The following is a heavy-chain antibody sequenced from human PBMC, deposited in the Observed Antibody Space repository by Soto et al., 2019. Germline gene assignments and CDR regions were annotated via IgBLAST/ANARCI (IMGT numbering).Heavy chain of an antibody. CDR2: INVGNGNT. CDR1: GYTFTNYA. J-gene: IGHJ4*02. V-gene: IGHV1-3*01. CDR3: ARLGSSSAFDY. D-gene: IGHD6-6*01. Sequence: ASVKVSCKASGYTFTNYAIHWVRQAPGQRLEWMGWINVGNGNTKYSQRFQGRVTITRDTSASTAYMELSSLRSEDTAVYYCARLGSSSAFDYWGQGTLVTVSS.